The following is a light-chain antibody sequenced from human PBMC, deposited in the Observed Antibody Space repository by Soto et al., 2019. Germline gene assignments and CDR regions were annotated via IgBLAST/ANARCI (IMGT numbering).Light chain of an antibody. CDR3: QQCGSSPIA. Sequence: IVLTQSPGTLSLSPGERATLSCRASQGVASRYLAWYQQKPGQAPRLLIYGASTRATGIPDRFSGSGLGTDFTLTISRLEPEDFAVYYCQQCGSSPIAFGQGTRLEIK. CDR2: GAS. J-gene: IGKJ5*01. CDR1: QGVASRY. V-gene: IGKV3-20*01.